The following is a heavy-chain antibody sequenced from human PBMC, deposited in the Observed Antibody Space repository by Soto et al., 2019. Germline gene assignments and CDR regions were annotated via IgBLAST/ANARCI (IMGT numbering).Heavy chain of an antibody. V-gene: IGHV1-18*01. CDR2: IATSNGAT. CDR1: EYTFTSYA. J-gene: IGHJ4*02. Sequence: SSVKSSCKASEYTFTSYAVSWVRQAPGQGLEWMGWIATSNGATNYARILQDRLTMTTDTSTNTASMELTSLRSDDTAVYYCALVASSVSYPEDFDYLGQGSPVPVSS. D-gene: IGHD5-12*01. CDR3: ALVASSVSYPEDFDY.